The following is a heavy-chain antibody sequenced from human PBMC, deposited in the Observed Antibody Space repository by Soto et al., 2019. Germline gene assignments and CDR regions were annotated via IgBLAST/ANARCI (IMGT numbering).Heavy chain of an antibody. CDR3: AKEFLGSDAFDI. Sequence: GGSLRLSCAASGFTFSSYGMHWVRQAPGKGLEWVAVISYDGSNKYYADSVKGRFTISRDNSKNTMYLQMNSLRAEDTGVYYCAKEFLGSDAFDIWGQGTMVTVSS. V-gene: IGHV3-30*18. CDR2: ISYDGSNK. D-gene: IGHD6-25*01. J-gene: IGHJ3*02. CDR1: GFTFSSYG.